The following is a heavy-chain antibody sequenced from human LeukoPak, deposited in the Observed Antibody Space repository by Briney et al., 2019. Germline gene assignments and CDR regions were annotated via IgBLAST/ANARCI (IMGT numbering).Heavy chain of an antibody. CDR3: ARGGISSWYYFDY. CDR2: ISPKTGGT. CDR1: GYTFTDSY. Sequence: ASVKVSCKASGYTFTDSYIHWVRQAPGQGLEWMGWISPKTGGTNSTQKFQGRVTVTRDTSIRTVYMELSSLRSDDTAVYYCARGGISSWYYFDYWGQGTLVTVSS. D-gene: IGHD6-13*01. V-gene: IGHV1-2*02. J-gene: IGHJ4*02.